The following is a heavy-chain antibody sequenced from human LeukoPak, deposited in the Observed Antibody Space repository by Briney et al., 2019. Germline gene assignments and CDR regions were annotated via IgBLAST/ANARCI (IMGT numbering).Heavy chain of an antibody. J-gene: IGHJ4*02. D-gene: IGHD4-17*01. V-gene: IGHV4-61*01. CDR2: IYYSGST. Sequence: SETLSLTCTVSGGSVSIVTYYWSWIRQPPGKGLEWIGYIYYSGSTNYNPSLKSRVTISVDTSKNQFSLKLSSVTAADTGVYYCARGEQSFGDYVSDYWGQGTLVTVSS. CDR3: ARGEQSFGDYVSDY. CDR1: GGSVSIVTYY.